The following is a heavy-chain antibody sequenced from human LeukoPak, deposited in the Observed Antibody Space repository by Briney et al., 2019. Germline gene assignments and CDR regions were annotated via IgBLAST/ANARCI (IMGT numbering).Heavy chain of an antibody. CDR3: ARVSDYGGNDAFDI. CDR2: IYHSGST. V-gene: IGHV4-30-2*01. J-gene: IGHJ3*02. Sequence: SETLSLTCAVSGGSISSGGYSWSWIRQPPGKGLEWLGYIYHSGSTYYNPSLKSRVTISVDRSKNQFSLKLSSVTAADTAVYYCARVSDYGGNDAFDIWGQGTMVTVSS. CDR1: GGSISSGGYS. D-gene: IGHD4-23*01.